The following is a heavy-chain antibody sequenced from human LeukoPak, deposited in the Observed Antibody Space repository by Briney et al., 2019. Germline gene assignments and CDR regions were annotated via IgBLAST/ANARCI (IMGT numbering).Heavy chain of an antibody. CDR2: INTDGSTT. Sequence: PGGSLRLSCAASGFTFSSDWVHWVRQVPGKGLVWVSHINTDGSTTRYADSVKGRFTTSRDNSKNTLYLQMNSLRADDTAVYYCAKDREWDDYAEYDYWGQGTLVTVSS. CDR1: GFTFSSDW. J-gene: IGHJ4*02. V-gene: IGHV3-74*01. D-gene: IGHD4-17*01. CDR3: AKDREWDDYAEYDY.